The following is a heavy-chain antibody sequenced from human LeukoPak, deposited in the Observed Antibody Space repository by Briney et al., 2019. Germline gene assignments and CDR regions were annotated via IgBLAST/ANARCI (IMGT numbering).Heavy chain of an antibody. Sequence: GGSLRLSCAASGFTFSSYWMHWVRQAPGKGPVWVSRIKSDGSTNYADSVKGRFTISRDNAKNTLSLQMNSLRAEDTGVYYCARAPSEIGGYCPEYFRHWGQGTLVTVSS. CDR1: GFTFSSYW. V-gene: IGHV3-74*01. J-gene: IGHJ1*01. CDR3: ARAPSEIGGYCPEYFRH. CDR2: IKSDGST. D-gene: IGHD2-21*01.